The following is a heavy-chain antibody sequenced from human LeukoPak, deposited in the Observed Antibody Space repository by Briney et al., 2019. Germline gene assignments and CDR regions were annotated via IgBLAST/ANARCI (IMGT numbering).Heavy chain of an antibody. CDR2: IWYDGSNK. V-gene: IGHV3-33*06. J-gene: IGHJ3*02. Sequence: PGGSLRLSCAASGFTFSSYGIHWVRQAPGKGLEWVAVIWYDGSNKYYADSVKGRFTISRDNSKNTLYLQMNSLRAEDTAVYYCAKSLSPMIVVVITGDDAFDIWGQGTMVTVSS. CDR1: GFTFSSYG. CDR3: AKSLSPMIVVVITGDDAFDI. D-gene: IGHD3-22*01.